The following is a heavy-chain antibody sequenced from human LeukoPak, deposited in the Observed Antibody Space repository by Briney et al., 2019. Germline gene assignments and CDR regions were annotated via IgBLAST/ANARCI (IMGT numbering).Heavy chain of an antibody. J-gene: IGHJ4*02. CDR1: GGSISSSSYY. Sequence: SETPSLTCTASGGSISSSSYYWGWIRQPPGKGLEWIGSIYYSGSTYYNPSLKSRVTISVDTSKNQFSLKLSSVTAADTAVYYCARDSGSYFYWGQGTLVTVSS. V-gene: IGHV4-39*07. CDR3: ARDSGSYFY. D-gene: IGHD1-26*01. CDR2: IYYSGST.